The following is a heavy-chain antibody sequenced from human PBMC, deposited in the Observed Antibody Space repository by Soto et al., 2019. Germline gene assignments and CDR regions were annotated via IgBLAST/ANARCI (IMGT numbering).Heavy chain of an antibody. Sequence: QVQLVQSGAEVKEPGASVKVSCKASGYTFSNYGMHWVRQAPGQRLEWMGWINVGNGDAAYSQKFQGRVTITRDTTASTAYMELSSLTSEDTAVYYCARQDAFDVWGQGTMVTVSS. V-gene: IGHV1-3*01. CDR2: INVGNGDA. CDR1: GYTFSNYG. CDR3: ARQDAFDV. J-gene: IGHJ3*01.